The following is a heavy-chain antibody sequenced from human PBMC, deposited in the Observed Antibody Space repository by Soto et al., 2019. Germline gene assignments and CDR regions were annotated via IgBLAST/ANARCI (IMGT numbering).Heavy chain of an antibody. CDR2: ISSSSSYI. V-gene: IGHV3-21*01. D-gene: IGHD3-10*01. J-gene: IGHJ4*02. Sequence: EVQLVESGGGLVKPGGSLRLSCAASGVTFSSYSMNWVRQAPGKGLEWVSSISSSSSYIYYADSVKGRFTISRDNAKNSLYLQMNSLRAEDTAVYYCARGGFGEYYFDYWGQGTLVTVSS. CDR1: GVTFSSYS. CDR3: ARGGFGEYYFDY.